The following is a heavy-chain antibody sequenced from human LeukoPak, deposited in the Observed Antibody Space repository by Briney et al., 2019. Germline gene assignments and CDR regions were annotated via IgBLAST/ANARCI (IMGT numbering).Heavy chain of an antibody. V-gene: IGHV1-69*05. Sequence: SVKVSCKASGGTFSSYAISWVRQAPGQGLEWMGRIIPIFGTANYAQKFQGRVTITTDESTSTAYMELSSLRSEDTAVYYCARDGYGDYVSYYYYYMDVWGKGTTVTVSS. CDR3: ARDGYGDYVSYYYYYMDV. CDR1: GGTFSSYA. D-gene: IGHD4-17*01. J-gene: IGHJ6*03. CDR2: IIPIFGTA.